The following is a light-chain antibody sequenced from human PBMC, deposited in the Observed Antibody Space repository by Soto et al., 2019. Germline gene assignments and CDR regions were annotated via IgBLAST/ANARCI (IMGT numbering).Light chain of an antibody. CDR1: SSDVGGYNF. CDR3: SSYTSSGTPVV. V-gene: IGLV2-14*01. Sequence: QSALTQPASVSGSPGQSITISCTGTSSDVGGYNFVSWFQQHPGKAPKLLIYDVSYRPSGVSNRFSGSKSGNTASLTISGLRAEDEADYSCSSYTSSGTPVVFGGGTKLTVL. J-gene: IGLJ2*01. CDR2: DVS.